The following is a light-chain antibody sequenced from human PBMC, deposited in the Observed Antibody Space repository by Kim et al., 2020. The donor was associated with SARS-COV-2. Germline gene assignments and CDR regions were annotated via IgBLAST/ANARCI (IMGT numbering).Light chain of an antibody. CDR2: GAS. CDR3: QQYTGTLPWT. Sequence: DIGLTQSPGTLSLSPGERATLSCRASQTVRTNYLAWYQQKPGQAPRLLIYGASIRATGVPDRFRGGGSGTDFTLTITRLEAEDFATYFCQQYTGTLPWTFGQGTKVEI. V-gene: IGKV3-20*01. J-gene: IGKJ1*01. CDR1: QTVRTNY.